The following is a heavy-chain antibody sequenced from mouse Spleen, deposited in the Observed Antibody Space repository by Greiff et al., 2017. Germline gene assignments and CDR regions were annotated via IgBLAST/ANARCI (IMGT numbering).Heavy chain of an antibody. Sequence: QDHVKQSGAELVRPGTSVKISCKASGYTFTNYWLGWVKQRPGHGLEWIGDIYPGGGYTNYNEKFKGKATLTADTSSSAAYMQLSSLTSEDSAVYYCTRSTMITKYYFDYWGQGTTLTVSA. D-gene: IGHD2-4*01. CDR2: IYPGGGYT. J-gene: IGHJ2*01. V-gene: IGHV1-63*02. CDR1: GYTFTNYW. CDR3: TRSTMITKYYFDY.